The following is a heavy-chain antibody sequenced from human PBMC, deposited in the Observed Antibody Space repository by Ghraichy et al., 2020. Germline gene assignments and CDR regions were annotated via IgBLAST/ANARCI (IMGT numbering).Heavy chain of an antibody. CDR3: ARGGNSGKWAYYFDY. CDR1: GGSITSNY. V-gene: IGHV4-59*01. Sequence: TLSLTCTVSGGSITSNYWSWIRQPPGKGLEWIGYIYYSGNTNYNPSLKSRVTISVDTSKNQFSLKLSSVAAADTAVYYCARGGNSGKWAYYFDYWGQGSLVTVSS. CDR2: IYYSGNT. D-gene: IGHD5-12*01. J-gene: IGHJ4*02.